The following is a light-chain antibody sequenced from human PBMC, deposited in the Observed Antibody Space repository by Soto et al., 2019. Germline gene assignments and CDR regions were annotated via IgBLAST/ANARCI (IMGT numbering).Light chain of an antibody. CDR1: TGAVTNGHY. CDR3: LLSYNGPYV. CDR2: DTT. J-gene: IGLJ1*01. V-gene: IGLV7-46*01. Sequence: QAVGTPGASPTVSPRGAVTLPRWSRTGAVTNGHYPYWFQQKPGQAPRTLIYDTTNRHSWTPARFSGSLLGGKAALTLSGAQPEDEAEYYCLLSYNGPYVFGTGTKVTVL.